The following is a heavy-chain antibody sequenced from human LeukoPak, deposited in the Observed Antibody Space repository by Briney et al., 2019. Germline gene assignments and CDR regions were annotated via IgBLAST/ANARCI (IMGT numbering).Heavy chain of an antibody. J-gene: IGHJ5*02. CDR1: GFTFSNFA. V-gene: IGHV3-23*01. CDR2: TTGYGAT. D-gene: IGHD6-13*01. Sequence: GGSLRLSCAASGFTFSNFAMMWVRQAPGTGLQWVSTTTGYGATFYADSVRGRFTIFRDTSMNTLFLQMNSLGAEDTAVYYCAKGAAAGKVDWFDPWGQGTLVTVSS. CDR3: AKGAAAGKVDWFDP.